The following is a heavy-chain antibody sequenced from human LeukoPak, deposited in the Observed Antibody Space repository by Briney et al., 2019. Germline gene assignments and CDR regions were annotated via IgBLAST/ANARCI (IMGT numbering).Heavy chain of an antibody. D-gene: IGHD3-3*01. CDR1: GGTFSSYA. CDR3: ARARATIFGVVTSFYGMDV. V-gene: IGHV1-69*01. Sequence: ASVKVSCKASGGTFSSYAISWVRQAPGQGLEWMGGIIPIFGTANYAQKFQGRVTITADESTSTAYMELSSLRSEDTVVYYCARARATIFGVVTSFYGMDVWGQGTTVTVSS. CDR2: IIPIFGTA. J-gene: IGHJ6*02.